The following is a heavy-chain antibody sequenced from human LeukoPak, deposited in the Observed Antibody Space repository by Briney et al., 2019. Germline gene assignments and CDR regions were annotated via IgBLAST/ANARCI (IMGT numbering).Heavy chain of an antibody. V-gene: IGHV1-69*04. CDR2: IIPILGIA. J-gene: IGHJ4*02. CDR1: GGTFSSYA. CDR3: ARGGYSYGYYY. D-gene: IGHD5-18*01. Sequence: GASVKVSCKASGGTFSSYAISWVRQAPGQGPEWMGRIIPILGIANYAQKFQGRVTITADKSTSTAYMELSSLRSEDTAVYYCARGGYSYGYYYWGQGTLVTVSS.